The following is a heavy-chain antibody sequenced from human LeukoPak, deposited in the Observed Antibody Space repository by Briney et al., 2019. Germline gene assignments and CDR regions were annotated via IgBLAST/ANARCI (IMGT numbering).Heavy chain of an antibody. J-gene: IGHJ4*02. CDR2: ISSSSYI. D-gene: IGHD2-21*02. CDR1: GFTFSIYS. V-gene: IGHV3-21*01. Sequence: GGSLRLSCAASGFTFSIYSMNWVRQAPGKGLEWLSSISSSSYIYYADSVKGRFTISRDNAKNSLYLQMNSLRAEDTAVYYCARDLAYCGGDCYSVTGYWGQGTLVTVSS. CDR3: ARDLAYCGGDCYSVTGY.